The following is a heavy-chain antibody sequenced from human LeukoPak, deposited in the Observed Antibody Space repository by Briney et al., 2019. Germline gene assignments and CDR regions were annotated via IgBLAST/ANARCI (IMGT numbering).Heavy chain of an antibody. V-gene: IGHV3-33*06. Sequence: GRSLRLSCAASGFTFSSYGMHWVRQAPGKGLEGVAVIWYDGSNKYYADSVKGRFTISRDNSKNTLYLQMNSLRAEDTAVYYCAKDQKEAARPEYYFDYWGQGTLVTVSS. CDR3: AKDQKEAARPEYYFDY. D-gene: IGHD6-6*01. J-gene: IGHJ4*02. CDR1: GFTFSSYG. CDR2: IWYDGSNK.